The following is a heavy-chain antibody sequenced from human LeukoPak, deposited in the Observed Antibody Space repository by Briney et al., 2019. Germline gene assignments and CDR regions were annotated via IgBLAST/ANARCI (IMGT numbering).Heavy chain of an antibody. CDR2: IYYSGST. V-gene: IGHV4-59*01. CDR1: GGSISSYY. J-gene: IGHJ5*02. CDR3: ARVDYYDSSGYYFNNWFDP. Sequence: PSETLSLTCTVSGGSISSYYWSWIRQPPGKGLEWIGYIYYSGSTNYNPSLKSRVTISVDTSKSQFSLKLSSVTAADTAVYYCARVDYYDSSGYYFNNWFDPWGQGTLVTVSS. D-gene: IGHD3-22*01.